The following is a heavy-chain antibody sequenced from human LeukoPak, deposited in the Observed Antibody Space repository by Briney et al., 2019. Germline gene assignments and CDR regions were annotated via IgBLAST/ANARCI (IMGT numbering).Heavy chain of an antibody. CDR2: IGSSSGTI. Sequence: TGGSLRLSCAASGFTFSSYAMNWVRQAPGKGLEWVSYIGSSSGTIYYADSVKGRFTISRDNAKNSLYLQMNSLRAEDTAVYYCARDPLVDTALFGYWGQGALVTVSS. V-gene: IGHV3-48*04. CDR3: ARDPLVDTALFGY. CDR1: GFTFSSYA. J-gene: IGHJ4*02. D-gene: IGHD5-18*01.